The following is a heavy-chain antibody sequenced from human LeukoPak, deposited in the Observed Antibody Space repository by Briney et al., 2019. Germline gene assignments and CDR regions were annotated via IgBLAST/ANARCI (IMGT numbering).Heavy chain of an antibody. CDR1: GYSFTSYW. V-gene: IGHV5-51*06. CDR2: IYPGESDT. J-gene: IGHJ4*02. Sequence: GESLKISRKGSGYSFTSYWIGWVRQMPGKGLEWMGIIYPGESDTRFRPPFQGQVTLSADKSLSTAYLQWSSLKASDTAMYYCARRTFGGVIVYYFDYWGQGTLVTVSS. CDR3: ARRTFGGVIVYYFDY. D-gene: IGHD3-16*02.